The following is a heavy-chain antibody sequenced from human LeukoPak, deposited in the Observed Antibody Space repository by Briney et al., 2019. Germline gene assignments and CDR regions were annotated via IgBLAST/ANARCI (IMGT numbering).Heavy chain of an antibody. Sequence: ASVKVPCKASGYTFTGYYMHWVRQAPGQGLEWMGRINPNNGGTNYAQKFQGRVTMTRDTSISTAYMELSRLRSDDTAVYYCASESSSWYNYWGQGTLVTVSS. J-gene: IGHJ4*02. CDR2: INPNNGGT. CDR1: GYTFTGYY. CDR3: ASESSSWYNY. D-gene: IGHD6-19*01. V-gene: IGHV1-2*06.